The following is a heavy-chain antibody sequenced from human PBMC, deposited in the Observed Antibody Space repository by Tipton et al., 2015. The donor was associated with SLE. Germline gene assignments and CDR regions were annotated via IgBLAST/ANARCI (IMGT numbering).Heavy chain of an antibody. CDR3: ARPHNWFDP. Sequence: TLSLTCTVSGGSISSYYWSWIRQPPGKGLEWIGYIYTSGRTNYNPSLKSRVTISADTSKNQFSLKLSSVTAADTAVHYCARPHNWFDPWGQGTLVTVSS. J-gene: IGHJ5*02. V-gene: IGHV4-4*08. CDR2: IYTSGRT. CDR1: GGSISSYY.